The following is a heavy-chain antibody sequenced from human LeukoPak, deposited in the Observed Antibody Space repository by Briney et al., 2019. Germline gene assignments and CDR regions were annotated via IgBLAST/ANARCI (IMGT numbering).Heavy chain of an antibody. CDR3: ARDPVVRSGYYYYYYGMDV. CDR1: GGSISSYY. J-gene: IGHJ6*02. CDR2: IYYSGST. V-gene: IGHV4-59*01. D-gene: IGHD3-3*01. Sequence: SETLSLTCTVSGGSISSYYWSWIRQPPGKGLEWIGYIYYSGSTNYNPSLKSRVTISVDTSKNQFSLKLSSVTAADTAVYYCARDPVVRSGYYYYYYGMDVWGQGTTVTVSS.